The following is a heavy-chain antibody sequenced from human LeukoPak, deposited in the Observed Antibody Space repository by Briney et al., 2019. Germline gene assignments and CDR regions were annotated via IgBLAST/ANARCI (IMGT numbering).Heavy chain of an antibody. J-gene: IGHJ4*02. CDR3: AKGSSSSRPYYFDY. Sequence: GGSLRLSCAASGFSFSSYAMSWVRQAPGKGLEWVSAITDSGGSTYHADSVKGRFTISRDNSKNTLYLQMNSLRVEDTAVYYCAKGSSSSRPYYFDYWGQGTLVTVSS. D-gene: IGHD6-6*01. CDR2: ITDSGGST. CDR1: GFSFSSYA. V-gene: IGHV3-23*01.